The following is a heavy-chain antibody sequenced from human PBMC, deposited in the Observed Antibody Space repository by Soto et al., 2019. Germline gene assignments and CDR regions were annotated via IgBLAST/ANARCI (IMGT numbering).Heavy chain of an antibody. CDR1: GLAFSDSA. CDR3: TSGRRDV. D-gene: IGHD3-10*01. J-gene: IGHJ6*02. Sequence: PGGSLRLSCAASGLAFSDSALHWVRQASGKGLEWVGRIGSKAETYATVYTASVTGRFTISRDDSKNMAYLQMHSLMTEDTAVYHCTSGRRDVWGQGTTVTVSS. V-gene: IGHV3-73*01. CDR2: IGSKAETYAT.